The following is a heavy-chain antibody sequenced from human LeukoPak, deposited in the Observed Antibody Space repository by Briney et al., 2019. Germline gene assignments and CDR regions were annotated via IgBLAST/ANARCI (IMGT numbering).Heavy chain of an antibody. CDR1: GFIFHNAW. CDR3: TTLSYDVHY. V-gene: IGHV3-15*05. J-gene: IGHJ4*02. D-gene: IGHD3-3*01. CDR2: IKSNPDGGTA. Sequence: PGGSLRLSCAASGFIFHNAWMTWVRQAPGKGLEWVGRIKSNPDGGTADYAAPVKGRFITSRDDSKNTLYLQLNSLKTEDTAVYYCTTLSYDVHYWGQGTLVTVSS.